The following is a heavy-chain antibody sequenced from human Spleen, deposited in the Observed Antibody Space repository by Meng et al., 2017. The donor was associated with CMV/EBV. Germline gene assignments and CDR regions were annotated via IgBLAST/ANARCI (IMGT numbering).Heavy chain of an antibody. Sequence: ASVKVSCKASGYTFTTYDIHWVRQAAGQGLEWMGWMNPSSGKTGYAQNFQGRVTITRNTAMSTVYMELSNLRSEDTAVYYCARDTILTRGGLDVWGQGTTVTVSS. V-gene: IGHV1-8*01. CDR2: MNPSSGKT. CDR1: GYTFTTYD. D-gene: IGHD7-27*01. CDR3: ARDTILTRGGLDV. J-gene: IGHJ6*02.